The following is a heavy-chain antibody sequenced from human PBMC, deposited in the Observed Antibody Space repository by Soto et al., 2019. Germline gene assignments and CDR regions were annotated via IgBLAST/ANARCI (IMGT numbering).Heavy chain of an antibody. CDR2: IIPIFGTA. Sequence: SVKDSCKASGGTFSRYAISWVRQAPGQGLEWMGGIIPIFGTANYAQKFQGRVTITADESTSTAYMELSSLRSEDTAVYYCARSHTSLEMATIKDYYYYGMDVWGQGTTVTVSS. V-gene: IGHV1-69*13. J-gene: IGHJ6*02. CDR1: GGTFSRYA. CDR3: ARSHTSLEMATIKDYYYYGMDV. D-gene: IGHD5-12*01.